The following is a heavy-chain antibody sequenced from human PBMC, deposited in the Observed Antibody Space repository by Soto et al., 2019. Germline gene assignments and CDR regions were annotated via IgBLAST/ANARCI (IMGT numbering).Heavy chain of an antibody. CDR2: VSHDGRNT. D-gene: IGHD6-19*01. J-gene: IGHJ4*02. V-gene: IGHV3-30*18. CDR1: GFTFSDYA. Sequence: VQLVESGGGVVQPGRSLRLSCAASGFTFSDYAMHWVRQVPGKGLEWVAVVSHDGRNTHYADSVKGRFTISRDSSKNTVSLERTSLRAEDTAVYYCAKGGRQWLVTSDFNYWGQGALVTVSS. CDR3: AKGGRQWLVTSDFNY.